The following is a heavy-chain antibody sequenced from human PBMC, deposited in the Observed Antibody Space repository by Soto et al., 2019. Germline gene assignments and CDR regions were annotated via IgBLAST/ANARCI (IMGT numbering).Heavy chain of an antibody. CDR2: INPSKGTT. V-gene: IGHV1-46*03. CDR3: TRAYSWNLDNWFDS. CDR1: GYSVTSFH. D-gene: IGHD1-20*01. J-gene: IGHJ5*01. Sequence: QVQLVQSGAEVKRPRASVKISCKTSGYSVTSFHLHWVRQAPGQGLEWVGLINPSKGTTRYAQNFQDRVTITRDPSTSMLYMELSSLRSEDTAVYYCTRAYSWNLDNWFDSWGQGTLVTVSS.